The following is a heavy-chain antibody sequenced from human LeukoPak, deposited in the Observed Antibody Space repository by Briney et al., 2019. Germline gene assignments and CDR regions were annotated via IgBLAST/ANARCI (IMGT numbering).Heavy chain of an antibody. J-gene: IGHJ5*02. CDR1: GFTFSGSA. CDR3: TRDSGTYNWFDP. Sequence: RSGGSLRLSCAASGFTFSGSAIHGVRQSSGKGLEWVGQIDKKDKGYATATAYAASVKGRITISRDDSINTAYLQMESLKTEDTALYYCTRDSGTYNWFDPWGQGTLVTVSS. V-gene: IGHV3-73*01. CDR2: IDKKDKGYATAT. D-gene: IGHD1-26*01.